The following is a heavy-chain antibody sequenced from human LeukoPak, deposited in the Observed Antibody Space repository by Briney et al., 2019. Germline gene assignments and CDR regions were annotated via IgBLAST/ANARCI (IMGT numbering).Heavy chain of an antibody. CDR1: GGSISSYY. J-gene: IGHJ3*02. V-gene: IGHV4-4*07. D-gene: IGHD2/OR15-2a*01. CDR3: ARTSPKNAAFDI. CDR2: IYSSGST. Sequence: SETLSLTCTVSGGSISSYYWSWVRQPAGKGLEWIGRIYSSGSTNYNPSLNSRVTMSVDTSKNQFSLKLISVTAADTAVYYCARTSPKNAAFDIWGQGTMVTVSS.